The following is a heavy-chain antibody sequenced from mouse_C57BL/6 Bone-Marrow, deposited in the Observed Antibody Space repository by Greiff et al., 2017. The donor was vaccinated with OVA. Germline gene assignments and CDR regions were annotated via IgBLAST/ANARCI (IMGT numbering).Heavy chain of an antibody. CDR2: IDPENGDT. Sequence: EVKLMESGAELVRPGASVKLSCTASGFNIKDDYMHWVKQRPEQGLEWIGWIDPENGDTEYASKFQGKATITADTSSTTAYLQLSSLTSEDTAVSYCTPIWDVDYWGQGTTLSVSS. CDR1: GFNIKDDY. D-gene: IGHD4-1*01. CDR3: TPIWDVDY. V-gene: IGHV14-4*01. J-gene: IGHJ2*01.